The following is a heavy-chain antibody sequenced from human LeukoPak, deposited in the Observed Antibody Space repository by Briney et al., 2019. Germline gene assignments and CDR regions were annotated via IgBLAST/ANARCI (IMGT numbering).Heavy chain of an antibody. D-gene: IGHD6-13*01. J-gene: IGHJ4*02. Sequence: SETLSLTCTVSGGSINNFYWSWIRQPPGKGLEWIGYIYYSGSTNYNPSLKSRVTISVDTSKNQFSLKLSSVTAADTAVYYCASRRKAAAGIAPFDYWGQGTLVTVSS. CDR3: ASRRKAAAGIAPFDY. V-gene: IGHV4-59*08. CDR1: GGSINNFY. CDR2: IYYSGST.